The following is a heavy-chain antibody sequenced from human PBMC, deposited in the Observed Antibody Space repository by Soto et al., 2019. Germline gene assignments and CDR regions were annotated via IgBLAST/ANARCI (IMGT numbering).Heavy chain of an antibody. CDR1: GFSFFTYT. CDR3: ARIECSGFPPYRWQCYLDY. Sequence: EVQLVDSGGGLVEPGGSLRLSCAASGFSFFTYTMDWVRQAPGKGLEWVSSISGDGNYKYYARSVRGRFTISRDNAKNSLYLHMNSLYAEHTAVYYCARIECSGFPPYRWQCYLDYWGQGTLVTVSS. J-gene: IGHJ4*02. CDR2: ISGDGNYK. V-gene: IGHV3-21*01. D-gene: IGHD2-15*01.